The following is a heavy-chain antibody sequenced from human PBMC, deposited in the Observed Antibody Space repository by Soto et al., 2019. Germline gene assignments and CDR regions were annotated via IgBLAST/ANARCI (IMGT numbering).Heavy chain of an antibody. CDR2: INPNSGGT. V-gene: IGHV1-2*02. D-gene: IGHD2-2*01. CDR3: ARSPEEKIDIVVVPAAPFDP. CDR1: GYTFTGYY. Sequence: ASVKVSCKASGYTFTGYYMHWVRQAPGQGLEWMGWINPNSGGTNYAQKFQGRVTMTRDMSISTAYMELSRLRSDDTAVYYCARSPEEKIDIVVVPAAPFDPWGQGTLVTVSS. J-gene: IGHJ5*02.